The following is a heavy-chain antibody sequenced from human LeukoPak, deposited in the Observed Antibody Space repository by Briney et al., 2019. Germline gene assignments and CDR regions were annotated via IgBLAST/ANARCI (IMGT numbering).Heavy chain of an antibody. J-gene: IGHJ4*02. CDR2: ISYDGSNK. V-gene: IGHV3-30-3*01. D-gene: IGHD1-26*01. CDR3: ARDGDLWELLFYLDY. CDR1: GFTFSSYA. Sequence: PGGSLRLSCAASGFTFSSYAMHWVRQAPGKGLEWVAVISYDGSNKYYADSVKGRFTISRDNSKNTLYLQMNSLRAEDTAAYYCARDGDLWELLFYLDYWGQGTLVTVSS.